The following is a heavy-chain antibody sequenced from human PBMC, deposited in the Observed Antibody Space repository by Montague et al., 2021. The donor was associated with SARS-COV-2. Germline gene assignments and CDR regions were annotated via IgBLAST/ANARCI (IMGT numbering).Heavy chain of an antibody. D-gene: IGHD1-14*01. CDR3: AKSLLGVGTTGMDF. Sequence: SLRLSCAASGFTFSGCGMYWVRRAPGKGLEWLSSISGVSTGTYYADSVKGRFTISRDNSRDTLYLQMSSLRAEDTAIYYCAKSLLGVGTTGMDFWGQGTQVTVSS. J-gene: IGHJ4*02. CDR1: GFTFSGCG. CDR2: ISGVSTGT. V-gene: IGHV3-23*01.